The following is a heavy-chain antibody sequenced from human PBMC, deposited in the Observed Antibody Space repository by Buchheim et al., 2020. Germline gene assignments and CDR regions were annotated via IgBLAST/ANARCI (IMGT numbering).Heavy chain of an antibody. D-gene: IGHD4-17*01. J-gene: IGHJ4*02. CDR3: VRYYGDYSLDY. Sequence: QVQLVESGGGVVQPGRSLRLSCAASGFAFSSYAMHWVRQAPGKGPEWVTVISYDGSNKYYADSVKGRFTISRDNSKKTLYLQMNSLRAEDTAVYYCVRYYGDYSLDYWGQGTL. CDR2: ISYDGSNK. V-gene: IGHV3-30-3*01. CDR1: GFAFSSYA.